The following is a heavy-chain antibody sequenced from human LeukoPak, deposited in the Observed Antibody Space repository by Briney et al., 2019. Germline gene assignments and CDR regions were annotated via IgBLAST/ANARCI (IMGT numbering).Heavy chain of an antibody. CDR3: ARGRVYVWGSYRTAFDY. D-gene: IGHD3-16*02. V-gene: IGHV4-34*01. Sequence: SETLSLTCAVYGGSFSGYYWSWIRQPPGKGLEWIGEINHSGSTNYNPSLKSRVTISVDTSKNQFSLKLSSVTAADTAVYYCARGRVYVWGSYRTAFDYWGQGTLVAVSS. J-gene: IGHJ4*02. CDR2: INHSGST. CDR1: GGSFSGYY.